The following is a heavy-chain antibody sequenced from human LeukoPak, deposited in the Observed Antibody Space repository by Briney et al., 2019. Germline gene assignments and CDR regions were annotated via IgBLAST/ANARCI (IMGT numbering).Heavy chain of an antibody. D-gene: IGHD2-2*01. Sequence: SVKVSCKASGGTFSSYAISWVRQAPGQGLEWMGGIIPIFGTANYAQKFQGRATINADASTSTAYMELSSLRSGDTAVYYCARRLGGGAAAILIPYYYYYYMDVWGKGTTVTVSS. CDR2: IIPIFGTA. V-gene: IGHV1-69*01. CDR1: GGTFSSYA. CDR3: ARRLGGGAAAILIPYYYYYYMDV. J-gene: IGHJ6*03.